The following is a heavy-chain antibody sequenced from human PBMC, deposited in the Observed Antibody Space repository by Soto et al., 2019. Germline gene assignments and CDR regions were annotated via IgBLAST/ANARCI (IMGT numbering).Heavy chain of an antibody. Sequence: GASVKVSCKAPGYTFTGYYLHWVRQAPGQGLEWMGWINPNSGGTNYAQKFQGRVTMTRDTSISTAYMELSRLRSDDTAVYYCASDNSSDWPFGYWGQGTLVTVSS. CDR3: ASDNSSDWPFGY. CDR1: GYTFTGYY. V-gene: IGHV1-2*02. CDR2: INPNSGGT. J-gene: IGHJ4*02. D-gene: IGHD6-19*01.